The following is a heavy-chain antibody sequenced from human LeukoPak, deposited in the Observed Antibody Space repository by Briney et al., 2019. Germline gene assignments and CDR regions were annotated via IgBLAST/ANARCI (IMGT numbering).Heavy chain of an antibody. J-gene: IGHJ5*02. CDR3: AREHIQQNYDFWSGYSQRWFDP. V-gene: IGHV4-30-4*08. CDR1: GGSISSGDYY. Sequence: PSETLSLTCTVSGGSISSGDYYWSWIRQPPGKGVELIGYIYYSGSTYYNPSLKSRVTISVDTSKNQFSLKLSSVTAADTAVYYCAREHIQQNYDFWSGYSQRWFDPWGQGTLVTVSS. CDR2: IYYSGST. D-gene: IGHD3-3*01.